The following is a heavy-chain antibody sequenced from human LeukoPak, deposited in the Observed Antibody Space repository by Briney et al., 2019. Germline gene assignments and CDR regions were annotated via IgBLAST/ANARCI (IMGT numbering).Heavy chain of an antibody. Sequence: GESLHISCQGSGYSFTSYWIGWVRQMPGKGLEWMGIIYTGDSDTRYSPSFQGQVTISADKSISTAYLQWSSLKASDTAMYYCARLNIVVVPAAIRWFDPWGQGTLVTVSS. V-gene: IGHV5-51*01. CDR2: IYTGDSDT. CDR1: GYSFTSYW. D-gene: IGHD2-2*01. CDR3: ARLNIVVVPAAIRWFDP. J-gene: IGHJ5*02.